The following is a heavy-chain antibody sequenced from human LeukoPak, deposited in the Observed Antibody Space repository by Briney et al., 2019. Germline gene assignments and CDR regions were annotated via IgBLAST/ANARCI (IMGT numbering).Heavy chain of an antibody. CDR3: ARASFNSYGIDGFDH. CDR2: IYKNERV. D-gene: IGHD5-18*01. CDR1: GGSISSYY. V-gene: IGHV4-59*01. J-gene: IGHJ4*02. Sequence: PSETLSLTCTVSGGSISSYYWSWIRQSPGKGLEWIAYIYKNERVKYNPSLKSRVSTSVDTSKNQFSLRPNSVTAADTAVYFCARASFNSYGIDGFDHWGQGTLVTVSS.